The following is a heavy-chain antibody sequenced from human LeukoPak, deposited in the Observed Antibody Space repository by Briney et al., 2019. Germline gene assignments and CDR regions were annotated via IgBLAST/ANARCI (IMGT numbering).Heavy chain of an antibody. CDR2: IYYTGSI. J-gene: IGHJ4*02. Sequence: SETLSVTCTVSGGSISRNYWSWIRKPPGKGLQWIGYIYYTGSINYNPSLKSRVTISVDTSKNQFSLRLSSVTAADTAVYYCARALGSVGYVYFDYWGQGTLVTVSS. CDR1: GGSISRNY. D-gene: IGHD5-12*01. CDR3: ARALGSVGYVYFDY. V-gene: IGHV4-59*01.